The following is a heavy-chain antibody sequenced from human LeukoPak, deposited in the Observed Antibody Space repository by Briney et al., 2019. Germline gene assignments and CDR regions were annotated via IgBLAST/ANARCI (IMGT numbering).Heavy chain of an antibody. CDR1: GYTFTGYY. V-gene: IGHV1-2*02. CDR2: INPNSGGT. Sequence: ASVKVSCKASGYTFTGYYMHWVRQAPGQGLEWMGWINPNSGGTDYAQKFQGRVTMTRDTSISTAYMELSRLRSDDTAVYYCARGQHNYDSSGYYDYWGQGTLVTVSS. D-gene: IGHD3-22*01. J-gene: IGHJ4*02. CDR3: ARGQHNYDSSGYYDY.